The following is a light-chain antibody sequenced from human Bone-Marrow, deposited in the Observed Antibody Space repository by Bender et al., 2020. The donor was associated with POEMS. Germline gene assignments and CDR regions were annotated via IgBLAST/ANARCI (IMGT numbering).Light chain of an antibody. CDR3: CSYAGRSPYV. V-gene: IGLV2-23*02. Sequence: QSALTQPASVSGSPGQSITISCSGTSNDVGSYNYVSWYRQHPDKAPKLIIYEVSNRPSGISNRFSGSKSGNTASLTVAGLQAEDETDYYCCSYAGRSPYVFGTGTKVTVL. CDR1: SNDVGSYNY. J-gene: IGLJ1*01. CDR2: EVS.